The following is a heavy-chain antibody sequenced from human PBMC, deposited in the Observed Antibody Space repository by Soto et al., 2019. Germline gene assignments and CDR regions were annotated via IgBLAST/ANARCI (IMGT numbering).Heavy chain of an antibody. Sequence: GGSLRLSCAASGFTFSNAWMSWVRQAPGKGLEWVGRIKSKTDGGTTNYAAPVKGRFTISRDDSKNTLYLQMNSLQTEDTAVYYCTTPHGRNAFDIWGQGTMVPSPQ. CDR1: GFTFSNAW. D-gene: IGHD2-8*01. V-gene: IGHV3-15*01. J-gene: IGHJ3*02. CDR3: TTPHGRNAFDI. CDR2: IKSKTDGGTT.